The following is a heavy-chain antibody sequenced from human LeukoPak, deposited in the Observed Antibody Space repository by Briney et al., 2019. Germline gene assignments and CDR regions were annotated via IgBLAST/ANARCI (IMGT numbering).Heavy chain of an antibody. CDR3: AKEYRAGAGFDY. V-gene: IGHV3-30*18. CDR2: ISDDGSVK. CDR1: GFTFSSYG. J-gene: IGHJ4*02. Sequence: GGSLRLSCAASGFTFSSYGMHWVRQAPGKGLEWVAVISDDGSVKFYAESVKGRFTISRDNSKNTLYLQMNSLRGDDTAVYYCAKEYRAGAGFDYWGQGTLATVSS. D-gene: IGHD1-26*01.